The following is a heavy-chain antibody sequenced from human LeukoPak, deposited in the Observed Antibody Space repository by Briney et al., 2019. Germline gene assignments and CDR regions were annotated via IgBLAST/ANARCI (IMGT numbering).Heavy chain of an antibody. CDR2: ICSGGST. Sequence: PGGSLRLSRAASGFTVSSNYMSWVRQAPGKGLEWVSVICSGGSTYYADSVKGRFTISRDNSKNTLYLQMNSLRAEDTAVYYCASGPGELLWFGDQGWYDYWGQGTLVTVSS. D-gene: IGHD3-10*01. CDR3: ASGPGELLWFGDQGWYDY. CDR1: GFTVSSNY. J-gene: IGHJ4*02. V-gene: IGHV3-66*01.